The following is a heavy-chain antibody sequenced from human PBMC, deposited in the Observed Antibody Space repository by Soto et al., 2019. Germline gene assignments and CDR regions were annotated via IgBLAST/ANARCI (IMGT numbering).Heavy chain of an antibody. CDR2: IHHSGNT. Sequence: QVQLQESGPGLVKPSGTLSLTCAVTGGSISSHNWWTWVRQPPGKGLEWIGEIHHSGNTNYNPALKSRVTISVDKPKNQFSLKLSSVTAADTAVFYCARTGETKTYYYYYMDVWGNGTTVIVSS. CDR1: GGSISSHNW. V-gene: IGHV4-4*02. D-gene: IGHD7-27*01. CDR3: ARTGETKTYYYYYMDV. J-gene: IGHJ6*03.